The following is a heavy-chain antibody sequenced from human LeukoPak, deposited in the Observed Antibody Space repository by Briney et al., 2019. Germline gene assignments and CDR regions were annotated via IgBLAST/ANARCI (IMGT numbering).Heavy chain of an antibody. CDR1: GYTFTSYG. V-gene: IGHV1-18*01. CDR3: ARGGSDYDFWSGYYTGCWFDP. D-gene: IGHD3-3*01. J-gene: IGHJ5*02. CDR2: ISAYNGNT. Sequence: ASVKVSCKASGYTFTSYGISWVRQAPGQGLEWKGWISAYNGNTNYAQKLQGRVTMTTDTSTSTAYMELRSLRSDDTAVYYCARGGSDYDFWSGYYTGCWFDPWGQGTLVTVSS.